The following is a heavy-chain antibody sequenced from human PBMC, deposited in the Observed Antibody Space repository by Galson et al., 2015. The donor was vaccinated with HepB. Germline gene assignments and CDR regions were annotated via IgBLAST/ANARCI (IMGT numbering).Heavy chain of an antibody. J-gene: IGHJ4*02. V-gene: IGHV3-23*01. CDR1: GFAFSRYA. CDR2: ISGSDDST. Sequence: SLRLSCAASGFAFSRYAMSWVRQAPGKGLEWVSAISGSDDSTYFADSGKGRFSIFRDNSKNTLYLQLNSLRAEDTAVYYCVDYCNLTNCFEYWGQGALVTVSS. D-gene: IGHD2/OR15-2a*01. CDR3: VDYCNLTNCFEY.